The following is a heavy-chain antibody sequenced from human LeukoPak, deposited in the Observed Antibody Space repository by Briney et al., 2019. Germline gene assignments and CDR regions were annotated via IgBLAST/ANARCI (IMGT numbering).Heavy chain of an antibody. CDR2: ISYDGSNG. Sequence: SGRSLRLSCTASGFTFSSYAMHWVRQAPGKGLEWVAVISYDGSNGFYADSVKGRFTISRDNSKNTLYLQMNSLRAEDTTIYYCAKERGSYGFSAYYYYGMDVWGQGTTVTVSS. CDR1: GFTFSSYA. J-gene: IGHJ6*02. D-gene: IGHD5-18*01. CDR3: AKERGSYGFSAYYYYGMDV. V-gene: IGHV3-30*18.